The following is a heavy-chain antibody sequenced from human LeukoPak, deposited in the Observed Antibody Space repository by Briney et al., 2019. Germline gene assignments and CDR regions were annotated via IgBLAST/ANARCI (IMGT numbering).Heavy chain of an antibody. D-gene: IGHD2/OR15-2a*01. J-gene: IGHJ6*02. V-gene: IGHV3-48*01. CDR3: ASALGNYYYGMDV. CDR2: ISSSSGTI. CDR1: GFSFSYYS. Sequence: GGSLRLSCAASGFSFSYYSMNWVRQAPGKGLEWVSDISSSSGTIYYADSVKGRFTISRDNAKNSLHLQMNSLRAEDTAVYYCASALGNYYYGMDVWGQGTRSPSP.